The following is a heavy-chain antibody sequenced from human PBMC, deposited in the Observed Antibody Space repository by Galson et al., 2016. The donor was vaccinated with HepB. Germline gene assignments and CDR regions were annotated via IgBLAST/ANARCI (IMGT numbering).Heavy chain of an antibody. CDR1: GFAFGXXX. J-gene: IGHJ5*02. CDR2: XXSDXXXS. Sequence: SLRLSCAASGFAFGXXXMHXXXQVXXXGLXXVSXXXSDXXXSXXXDSXXGRFTISRDNAKNTLXLQXNXLRVEDTXGYYCGRDHSGVLTTXDDWFDPWGQGTXXTVSS. CDR3: GRDHSGVLTTXDDWFDP. V-gene: IGHV3-74*01. D-gene: IGHD3-10*01.